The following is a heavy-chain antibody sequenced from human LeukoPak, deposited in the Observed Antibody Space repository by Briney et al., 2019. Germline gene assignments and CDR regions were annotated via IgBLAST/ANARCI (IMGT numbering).Heavy chain of an antibody. V-gene: IGHV4-59*01. Sequence: SETLSLTCTVSGVSISSYYWSWIRQPPGKGLEWIGYIYYSENTNYNSSLKSRVTISEDTSKNQFSLNLTSVTAADTAVYYCAGGNFYDSSGHPYHFHYWGQGTLVTASS. CDR2: IYYSENT. D-gene: IGHD3-22*01. CDR3: AGGNFYDSSGHPYHFHY. CDR1: GVSISSYY. J-gene: IGHJ4*02.